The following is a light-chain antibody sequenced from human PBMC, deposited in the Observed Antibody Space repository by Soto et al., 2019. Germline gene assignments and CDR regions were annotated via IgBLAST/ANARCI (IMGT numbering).Light chain of an antibody. J-gene: IGKJ1*01. Sequence: EIVLTQSPCTLSLSPGERATLSCRASQSVRSNFLAWYQQKPGQAPRLLIYGASNRATGIPDRVSGSGSGTDFTLTITRLEPEDFAMYYCQRYDSFLTFGQGTKVEI. CDR2: GAS. V-gene: IGKV3-20*01. CDR1: QSVRSNF. CDR3: QRYDSFLT.